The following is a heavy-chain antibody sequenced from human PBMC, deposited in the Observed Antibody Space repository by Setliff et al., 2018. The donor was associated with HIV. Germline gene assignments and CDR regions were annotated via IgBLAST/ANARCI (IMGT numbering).Heavy chain of an antibody. CDR1: GGTFSNYG. J-gene: IGHJ5*02. D-gene: IGHD2-2*01. CDR2: IIPISGTA. CDR3: ARDFGGYCSSMSCPGLFDP. V-gene: IGHV1-69*05. Sequence: SVKVSCKASGGTFSNYGMSWVRQIPGQGLEWMGGIIPISGTANYAQKFQGRVTITTDESTSTAYMELSGLRSEDTAVYYCARDFGGYCSSMSCPGLFDPWGQGTLVTVS.